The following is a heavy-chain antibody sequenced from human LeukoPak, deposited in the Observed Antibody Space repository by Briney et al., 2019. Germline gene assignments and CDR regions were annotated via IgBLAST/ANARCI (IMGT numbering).Heavy chain of an antibody. Sequence: GGSLRLSCAASGFTFDDYAMHWVRQAPGKGLEWVSGISWNSGSIGYADSVKGRFTISRDNAKNSLYLQMNSLRAEDTALYYCAKAYSSSYLGGSDYWGQGTLVTVSS. CDR1: GFTFDDYA. J-gene: IGHJ4*02. CDR3: AKAYSSSYLGGSDY. CDR2: ISWNSGSI. V-gene: IGHV3-9*01. D-gene: IGHD6-13*01.